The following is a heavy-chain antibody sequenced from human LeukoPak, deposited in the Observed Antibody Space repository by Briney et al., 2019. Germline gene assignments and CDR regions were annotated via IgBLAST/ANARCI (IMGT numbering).Heavy chain of an antibody. CDR2: IYFSGST. J-gene: IGHJ4*02. Sequence: SETLSLTCTGSGGSIRSYYWSWIRQPPGKGLEGIGYIYFSGSTSYNPSLKSRVTISVDRSKNQFSLKPSSVAAADTAVYYCARSYDTNFDYWGQGTLVTVSS. CDR1: GGSIRSYY. D-gene: IGHD3-3*01. CDR3: ARSYDTNFDY. V-gene: IGHV4-59*01.